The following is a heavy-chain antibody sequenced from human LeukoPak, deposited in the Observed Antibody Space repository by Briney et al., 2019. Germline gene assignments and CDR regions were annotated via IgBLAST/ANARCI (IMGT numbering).Heavy chain of an antibody. CDR1: GYTFTSYG. V-gene: IGHV1-8*02. Sequence: ASVKVSCKASGYTFTSYGISWVRQAPGQGLEWMGWMNPNNGNTGYAQKFQGRVTMTRNTSISTAFMELSSLRSEDTAVYFCARGDYFGSGSYYLNWGQGTLVTVSS. J-gene: IGHJ4*02. CDR3: ARGDYFGSGSYYLN. D-gene: IGHD3-10*01. CDR2: MNPNNGNT.